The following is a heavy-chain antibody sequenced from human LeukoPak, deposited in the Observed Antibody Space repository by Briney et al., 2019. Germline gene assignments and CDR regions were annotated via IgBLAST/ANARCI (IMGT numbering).Heavy chain of an antibody. V-gene: IGHV3-7*01. CDR3: ARDGGLNTNFDS. CDR1: GFTFRNYW. J-gene: IGHJ4*02. CDR2: TKPDGSAE. D-gene: IGHD4-23*01. Sequence: PGGSLRLSCAASGFTFRNYWMGWVRQAPGKGLEWVANTKPDGSAEYYAESVMGRFTTSRDKANNFLYLQMNSLRAEHTAVYYCARDGGLNTNFDSWGQGTLVTVSS.